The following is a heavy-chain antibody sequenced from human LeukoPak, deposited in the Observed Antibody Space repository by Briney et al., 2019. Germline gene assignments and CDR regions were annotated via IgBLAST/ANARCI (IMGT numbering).Heavy chain of an antibody. CDR1: GFTFSSYG. J-gene: IGHJ4*02. CDR3: ARDSGHVDTAMAYDY. Sequence: PGGSLRLSCAASGFTFSSYGMHWVRQAPGKGLEWVAVISYDGSNKYYADSVKGRFIISRDNSKNTLYLQMNSLRAEDTAVYYCARDSGHVDTAMAYDYWGQGTLVTVSS. CDR2: ISYDGSNK. D-gene: IGHD5-18*01. V-gene: IGHV3-30*03.